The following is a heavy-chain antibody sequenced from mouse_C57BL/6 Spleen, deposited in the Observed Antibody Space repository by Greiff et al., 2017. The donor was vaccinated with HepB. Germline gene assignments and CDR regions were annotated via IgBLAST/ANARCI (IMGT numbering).Heavy chain of an antibody. J-gene: IGHJ4*01. CDR3: ARPPPMDY. V-gene: IGHV1-42*01. Sequence: VHVKQSGPELVKPGASVKISCKASGYSFTGYYMNWVKQSPEKSLEWIGEINPSTGGTTYNQKFKAKATLTVDKSSSTAYMQLKSLTSEDSAVYYCARPPPMDYWGQGTSVTVSS. CDR2: INPSTGGT. CDR1: GYSFTGYY.